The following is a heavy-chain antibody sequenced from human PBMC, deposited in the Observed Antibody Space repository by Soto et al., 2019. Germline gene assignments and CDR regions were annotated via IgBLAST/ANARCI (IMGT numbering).Heavy chain of an antibody. D-gene: IGHD6-19*01. Sequence: GASVKVSCKASGYTFTSYGISWVRQAPGQGREWMGWISAYNGNTNYAQKLQGRVTMTTDTSTSTAYMELRSLRSDDTAVYYCARDDFIAVAGMKAFDIWGQGTMVTVSS. CDR1: GYTFTSYG. V-gene: IGHV1-18*01. CDR3: ARDDFIAVAGMKAFDI. J-gene: IGHJ3*02. CDR2: ISAYNGNT.